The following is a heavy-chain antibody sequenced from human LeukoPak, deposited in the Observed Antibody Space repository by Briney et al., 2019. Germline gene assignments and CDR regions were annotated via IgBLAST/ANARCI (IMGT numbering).Heavy chain of an antibody. CDR3: ARSVPAAWYFDL. D-gene: IGHD2-2*01. CDR2: IYHSGST. V-gene: IGHV4-59*12. CDR1: GVSISSYY. J-gene: IGHJ2*01. Sequence: PSETLSLTCTVSGVSISSYYWSWIRQPPGKGLEWIGYIYHSGSTYYNPSLKSRVTISVDRSKNQFSLKLSSVTAADTAVYYCARSVPAAWYFDLWGRGTLVTVSS.